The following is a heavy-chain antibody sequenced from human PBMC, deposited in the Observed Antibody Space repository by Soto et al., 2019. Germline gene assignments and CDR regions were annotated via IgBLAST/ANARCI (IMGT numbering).Heavy chain of an antibody. Sequence: RGSLRVACASSVFTFSTYGMRWVRQAPGKGLEWVAVISYDGSNKYYADSVKGRFTISRDNSKNTLYLQMNSLRAEDTAVYYCAKDLLGGGDFDYWGQGTMVTVSS. CDR1: VFTFSTYG. CDR3: AKDLLGGGDFDY. J-gene: IGHJ4*02. D-gene: IGHD2-21*01. V-gene: IGHV3-30*18. CDR2: ISYDGSNK.